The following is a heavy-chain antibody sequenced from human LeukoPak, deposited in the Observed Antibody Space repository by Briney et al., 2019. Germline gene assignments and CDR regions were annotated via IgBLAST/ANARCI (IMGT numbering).Heavy chain of an antibody. CDR2: IYYSGNT. V-gene: IGHV4-59*01. CDR1: GGSISPYY. D-gene: IGHD3-10*02. CDR3: ARSTGTTMFIDY. Sequence: SETLSLTCTVSGGSISPYYWSWIRQPPGKGLEWLGYIYYSGNTDYNPSLKSRVAISVDTSKNQFSLKLSSVTAADTAVYYCARSTGTTMFIDYWXXGTLVTVXX. J-gene: IGHJ4*02.